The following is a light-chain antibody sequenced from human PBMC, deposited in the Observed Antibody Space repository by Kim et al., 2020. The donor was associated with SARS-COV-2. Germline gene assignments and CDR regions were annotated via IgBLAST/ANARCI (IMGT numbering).Light chain of an antibody. V-gene: IGKV1-27*01. Sequence: DIQMTQSPSSLSASVGDRVTITCRASQGISNYLAWYQQKPGKVPKLLFYAASTLQSGVPSRFSGSGSGTDFTLTISSLQPEDVATYYCQKYNSAPQLTFGGGTKVDIK. J-gene: IGKJ4*01. CDR1: QGISNY. CDR2: AAS. CDR3: QKYNSAPQLT.